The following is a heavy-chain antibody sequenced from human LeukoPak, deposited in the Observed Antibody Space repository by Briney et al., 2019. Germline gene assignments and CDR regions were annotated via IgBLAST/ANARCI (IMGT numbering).Heavy chain of an antibody. CDR3: ARETPNSSGWYDVSDY. CDR1: GFTFSSYA. J-gene: IGHJ4*02. D-gene: IGHD6-19*01. CDR2: ISYDGSNK. Sequence: GGSLRLSCAASGFTFSSYAMHWVRQAPGKGLEWVAVISYDGSNKYYADSVKGRFTISRGNSKNTLYLQMNSLRAEDTAVYYCARETPNSSGWYDVSDYWGQGTLVTVSS. V-gene: IGHV3-30-3*01.